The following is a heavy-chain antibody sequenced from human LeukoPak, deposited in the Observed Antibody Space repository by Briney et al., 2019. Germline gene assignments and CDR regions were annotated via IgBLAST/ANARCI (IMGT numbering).Heavy chain of an antibody. Sequence: KSSETLSLTCTVSGGSISSGDYYWSWIRQPPGKGLEWIGYIYYSGSTNYNPSLKSRVTISVDTSKNQFSLKLSSVTAADTAVYYCARGYSSGWFGGFDYWGQGTLVTVSS. CDR2: IYYSGST. J-gene: IGHJ4*02. CDR3: ARGYSSGWFGGFDY. V-gene: IGHV4-61*08. CDR1: GGSISSGDYY. D-gene: IGHD6-19*01.